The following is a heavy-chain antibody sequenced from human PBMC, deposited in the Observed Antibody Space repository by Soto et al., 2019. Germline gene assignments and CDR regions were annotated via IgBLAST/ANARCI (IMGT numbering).Heavy chain of an antibody. CDR1: GGSISSYY. CDR3: ARVGIAVAGTKEYYYYYYGMDV. J-gene: IGHJ6*02. D-gene: IGHD6-19*01. CDR2: IYYSGST. Sequence: SETLSLTCTVSGGSISSYYWGWIRQPPGKGLEWIGYIYYSGSTHYNPSLKSRVTISVDTSKNQFSLKLSSVTAADTAVYYCARVGIAVAGTKEYYYYYYGMDVWGQGTTVTVSS. V-gene: IGHV4-59*01.